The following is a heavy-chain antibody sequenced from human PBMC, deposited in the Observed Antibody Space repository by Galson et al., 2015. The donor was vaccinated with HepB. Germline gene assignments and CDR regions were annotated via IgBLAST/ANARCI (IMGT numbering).Heavy chain of an antibody. CDR1: GFTFRGYG. CDR2: IWYDGSKK. CDR3: AKDRGGTYCSDGSCYGLVYYFDY. V-gene: IGHV3-33*03. J-gene: IGHJ4*02. Sequence: SLRLSCAASGFTFRGYGMHWVRQAPGKGLEWVAGIWYDGSKKYYADSVRGRFTISRDNSKNTLYLQMDSLRAEDTAVYYCAKDRGGTYCSDGSCYGLVYYFDYWGQGTLVTVSS. D-gene: IGHD2-15*01.